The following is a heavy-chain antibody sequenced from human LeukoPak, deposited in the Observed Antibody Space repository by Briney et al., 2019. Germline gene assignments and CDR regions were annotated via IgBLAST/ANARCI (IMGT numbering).Heavy chain of an antibody. Sequence: KPGGSLRLSCAASGFTFSSYSMNWVRQAPGKGLEWVSSISSSSSYIYYADSVKGRFTISRDNAKNSLYLQMNSLRAEDTAVYYCARDRLEEQGAEYFQHWGQGTLVTVSS. V-gene: IGHV3-21*01. CDR3: ARDRLEEQGAEYFQH. CDR1: GFTFSSYS. J-gene: IGHJ1*01. CDR2: ISSSSSYI. D-gene: IGHD3-16*01.